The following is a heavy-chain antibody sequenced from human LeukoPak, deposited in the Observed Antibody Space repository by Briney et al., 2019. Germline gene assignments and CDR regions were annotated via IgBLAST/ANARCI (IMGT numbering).Heavy chain of an antibody. CDR2: ISSSGSTI. V-gene: IGHV3-48*03. D-gene: IGHD2-2*01. CDR3: ARRFASSHFFSDY. Sequence: GGSLRLSCAASGFTFSSYEMNWVRQAPGKGLEWVSYISSSGSTIYYADSVKGRFTISRDNSKNTLYLQMASLTAEDMAVYYCARRFASSHFFSDYWGQGALVTVSS. J-gene: IGHJ4*02. CDR1: GFTFSSYE.